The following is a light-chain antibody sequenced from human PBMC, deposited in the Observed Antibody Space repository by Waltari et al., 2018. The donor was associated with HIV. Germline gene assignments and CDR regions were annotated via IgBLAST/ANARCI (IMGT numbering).Light chain of an antibody. V-gene: IGKV3-15*01. CDR1: HRVSSN. J-gene: IGKJ1*01. Sequence: EIVLTQFPGNMSVSPGERATLSCRTSHRVSSNLAWYHQKSGQAPRLLIHGASTRAPGIAARCTGSGSGKEFTLTITTLQSTDSGIYYCQQYYNWPRTFGQGTKVEAK. CDR2: GAS. CDR3: QQYYNWPRT.